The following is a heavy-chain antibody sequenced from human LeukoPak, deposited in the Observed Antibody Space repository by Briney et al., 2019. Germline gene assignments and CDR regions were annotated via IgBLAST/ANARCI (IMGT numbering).Heavy chain of an antibody. V-gene: IGHV3-48*01. CDR2: ISGRSSTI. Sequence: GGSPRLSCAASAFTFSDYSMNWVRQAPGKGLEWISYISGRSSTIYYADSVRGRFTISRDNAKNSMYLQMNSLRAEDTAVYYCARDRLTSGSYFFDYWGQGTLVTVSS. CDR3: ARDRLTSGSYFFDY. J-gene: IGHJ4*02. CDR1: AFTFSDYS. D-gene: IGHD1-26*01.